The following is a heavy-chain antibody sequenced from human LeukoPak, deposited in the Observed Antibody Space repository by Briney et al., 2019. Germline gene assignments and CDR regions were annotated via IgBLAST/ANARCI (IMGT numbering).Heavy chain of an antibody. Sequence: PGGSLRLSCAASGFTFSSYGMPWVRQAPGKGLEWVAVISYDGSNKYYADSVKGRFTISRDNSKNTLYLQMNSLRAEDTAVYYCAKNLRAPYCSGGSRLDAFDIWGQGTMVTVSS. CDR1: GFTFSSYG. CDR2: ISYDGSNK. J-gene: IGHJ3*02. D-gene: IGHD2-15*01. V-gene: IGHV3-30*18. CDR3: AKNLRAPYCSGGSRLDAFDI.